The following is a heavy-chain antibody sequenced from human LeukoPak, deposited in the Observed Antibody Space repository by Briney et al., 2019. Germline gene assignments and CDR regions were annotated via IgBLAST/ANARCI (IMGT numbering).Heavy chain of an antibody. CDR1: DYTFTSYG. V-gene: IGHV1-18*01. CDR3: ARDVGRSYDLDY. Sequence: GASVKVSCKASDYTFTSYGISRVRQAPGQGLEWMGWISAYNGNTDYAQSLQGRVTMAIDTSTSTVYMELRSLRSDDTAVYYCARDVGRSYDLDYWGQGTLVTVSS. D-gene: IGHD3-16*01. CDR2: ISAYNGNT. J-gene: IGHJ4*02.